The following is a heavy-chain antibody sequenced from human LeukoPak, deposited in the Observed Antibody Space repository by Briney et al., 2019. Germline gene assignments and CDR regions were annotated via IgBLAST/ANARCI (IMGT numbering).Heavy chain of an antibody. CDR1: GGSISSYY. Sequence: SETLSLTCTVSGGSISSYYWSWIRQPPGKGLEWIGYIYYSGSTNYNPSLKSRVTISVDTSKNQFSLKLSSVTAADTAVYYCARDRGYGMDAWGQGTTVTVSS. J-gene: IGHJ6*02. V-gene: IGHV4-59*01. CDR3: ARDRGYGMDA. CDR2: IYYSGST.